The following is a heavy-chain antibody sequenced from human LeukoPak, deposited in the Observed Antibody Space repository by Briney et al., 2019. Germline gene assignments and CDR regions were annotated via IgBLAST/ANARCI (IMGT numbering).Heavy chain of an antibody. D-gene: IGHD3-22*01. Sequence: PGGSLRLSCAASGFTFTNDWMSWVRQVPGKGLEWVGRIQSKSDGGTTEYAAPVKGRFTISRDDSKNTLYLQMNSLKIEDTGVYYCTTPEPRDDSSGYSVNDAFDIWGQGTMVTVSS. CDR2: IQSKSDGGTT. CDR1: GFTFTNDW. CDR3: TTPEPRDDSSGYSVNDAFDI. J-gene: IGHJ3*02. V-gene: IGHV3-15*01.